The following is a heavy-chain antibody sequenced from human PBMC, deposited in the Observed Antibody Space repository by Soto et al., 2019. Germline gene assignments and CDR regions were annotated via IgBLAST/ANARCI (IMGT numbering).Heavy chain of an antibody. CDR3: ARELYLLTTSDIVVVPAANYGMDV. D-gene: IGHD2-2*01. V-gene: IGHV1-18*01. Sequence: ASVKVSCKASGYTFTSYGISWVRQAPGQGLEWMGWISAYNGNTNYAQKLQGRVTMTTDTSTSTAYMELRSLRSDDTAVYYCARELYLLTTSDIVVVPAANYGMDVWGQGTTVTVYS. J-gene: IGHJ6*02. CDR2: ISAYNGNT. CDR1: GYTFTSYG.